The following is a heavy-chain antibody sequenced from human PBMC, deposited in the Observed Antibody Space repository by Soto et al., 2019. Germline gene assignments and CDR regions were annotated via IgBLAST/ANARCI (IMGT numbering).Heavy chain of an antibody. CDR1: GYTFTGYY. J-gene: IGHJ3*02. Sequence: ASVKVSCKASGYTFTGYYMHWVRQAPGQGLERMGWINPNSGGTNYAQKFQGWVTMTRDTSISTAYMELSRLRSDDTAVYYCAREGHYDILTGLRDDAFDIWGQGTMVTVSS. V-gene: IGHV1-2*04. CDR2: INPNSGGT. D-gene: IGHD3-9*01. CDR3: AREGHYDILTGLRDDAFDI.